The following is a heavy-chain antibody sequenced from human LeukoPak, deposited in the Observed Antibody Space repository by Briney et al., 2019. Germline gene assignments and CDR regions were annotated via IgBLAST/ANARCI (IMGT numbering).Heavy chain of an antibody. D-gene: IGHD1-20*01. CDR2: ISSSSSYI. CDR1: GFIFSSYS. V-gene: IGHV3-21*01. Sequence: GGSLRLSCAASGFIFSSYSLRWVRQAPGKGLEWVSSISSSSSYIYYADSLKGRFTISRDNAKNSLYLQMNSLRAEDTAVYYCARVNWNDLGYYFDYWGQGTLVTVSS. J-gene: IGHJ4*02. CDR3: ARVNWNDLGYYFDY.